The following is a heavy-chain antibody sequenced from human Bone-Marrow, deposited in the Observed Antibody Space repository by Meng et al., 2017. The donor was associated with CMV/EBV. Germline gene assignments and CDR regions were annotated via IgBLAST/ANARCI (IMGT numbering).Heavy chain of an antibody. CDR3: AREAGYCSGGSCAHVS. J-gene: IGHJ4*02. CDR2: IKQDGSEK. CDR1: GFTFSSYW. Sequence: GESLKISCAASGFTFSSYWMSWVRQAPGKGLEWVANIKQDGSEKYYVDSVKGRFTISRDNAKNSLYLQMNSLRAEDTAVYYCAREAGYCSGGSCAHVSWGQGTLVTVSS. D-gene: IGHD2-15*01. V-gene: IGHV3-7*01.